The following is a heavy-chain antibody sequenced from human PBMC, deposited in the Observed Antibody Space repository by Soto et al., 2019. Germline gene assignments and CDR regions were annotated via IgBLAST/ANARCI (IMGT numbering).Heavy chain of an antibody. V-gene: IGHV4-30-4*01. CDR3: ARLLGEFNWYFDL. J-gene: IGHJ2*01. CDR2: IYYSGST. Sequence: SETLSLTCTVSGGSISSGDYYWSWIRQPPGKGLEWIGYIYYSGSTYYNPSLKSRVTISVDTSKNQFSLKLSSVTAADTAVYYCARLLGEFNWYFDLWGRGTLVTVSS. D-gene: IGHD3-10*01. CDR1: GGSISSGDYY.